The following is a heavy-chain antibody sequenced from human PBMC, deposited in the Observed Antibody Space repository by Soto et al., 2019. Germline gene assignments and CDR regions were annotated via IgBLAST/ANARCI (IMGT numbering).Heavy chain of an antibody. Sequence: SETLSLTCTVSGGSISSSSYYWGWIRQPPGKGLEWIGSIYYSGSTYYNPSLKSRVTISVDTSKNQFSLKLSSVTAADTAVYYCTRSLITMVPEXDWGQGTLVXVSS. CDR1: GGSISSSSYY. CDR2: IYYSGST. J-gene: IGHJ4*02. V-gene: IGHV4-39*01. CDR3: TRSLITMVPEXD. D-gene: IGHD3-10*01.